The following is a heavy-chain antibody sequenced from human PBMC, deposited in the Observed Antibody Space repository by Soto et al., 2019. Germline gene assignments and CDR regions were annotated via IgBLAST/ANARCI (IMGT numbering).Heavy chain of an antibody. D-gene: IGHD3-10*01. CDR1: GFTFSSYW. Sequence: EVQLVESGGGLVQPGGSLRLSCEASGFTFSSYWMHWVRQAPGKGLVWVSRMNEDGGTTDYADSVKGRFTISRDNAKNTLYLQMNSLRVEDTAVYYCASDLSGRADVWGQGTTVTVSS. J-gene: IGHJ6*02. CDR3: ASDLSGRADV. CDR2: MNEDGGTT. V-gene: IGHV3-74*02.